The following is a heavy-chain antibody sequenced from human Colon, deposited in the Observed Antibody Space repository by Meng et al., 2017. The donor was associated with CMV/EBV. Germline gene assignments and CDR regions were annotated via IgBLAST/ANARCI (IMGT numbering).Heavy chain of an antibody. V-gene: IGHV3-53*01. CDR1: GFPVSSKY. D-gene: IGHD3-16*01. CDR3: ARDSPHAWD. Sequence: EVQLVGSGGGLVQPGGSRRFSCAASGFPVSSKYMSWVRQAPGKGLEWVSVIYIDDSTYYADSVEGRFTISRDNSRNTVYLQMNSLRAEDTAVYYCARDSPHAWDWGQGTLVTVSS. CDR2: IYIDDST. J-gene: IGHJ4*02.